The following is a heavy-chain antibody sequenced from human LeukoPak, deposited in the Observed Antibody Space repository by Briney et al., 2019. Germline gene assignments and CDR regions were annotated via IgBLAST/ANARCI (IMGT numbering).Heavy chain of an antibody. D-gene: IGHD3-22*01. CDR1: SSFGFSFSNTW. V-gene: IGHV3-15*01. CDR3: TTDHVTMRGD. J-gene: IGHJ4*02. CDR2: VKSKTDGGTT. Sequence: GGSLSLSCAASSSFGFSFSNTWMSWVRQAPGKGLEWVGRVKSKTDGGTTDYAAPVKGRFTISRDDSKNTLYLQMNSLKTEDTAVYYCTTDHVTMRGDWGQGTLVTVSS.